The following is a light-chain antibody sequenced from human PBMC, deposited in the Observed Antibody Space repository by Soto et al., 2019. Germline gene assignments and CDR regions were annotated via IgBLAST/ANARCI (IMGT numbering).Light chain of an antibody. J-gene: IGKJ1*01. CDR1: QAIRND. Sequence: AIQMTQSPSSLSASVGDRVIITCRASQAIRNDLGWYQQKPGKAPKLLIYTASTLQSGVPSRFSGSGSGADFTLTIRSLQPEDSATYYCLHDYSYPQTFGQGTKVEIK. CDR2: TAS. CDR3: LHDYSYPQT. V-gene: IGKV1-6*01.